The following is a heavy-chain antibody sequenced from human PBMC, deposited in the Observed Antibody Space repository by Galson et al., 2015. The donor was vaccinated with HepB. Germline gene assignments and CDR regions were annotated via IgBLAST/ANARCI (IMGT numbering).Heavy chain of an antibody. V-gene: IGHV3-15*01. CDR3: VTAWPPLGY. D-gene: IGHD5-24*01. Sequence: SLRLSCAASGFTFSNAWMSWVRQAPGKGLEWVGRIKSKSAGGTKDYAAFVKGRLTISRDDSKNTLYLQMNSLKTEDTAVYYCVTAWPPLGYWGQGTLVTVSS. J-gene: IGHJ4*02. CDR1: GFTFSNAW. CDR2: IKSKSAGGTK.